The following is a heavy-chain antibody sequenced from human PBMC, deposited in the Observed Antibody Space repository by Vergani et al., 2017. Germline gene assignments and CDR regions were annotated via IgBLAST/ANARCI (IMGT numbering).Heavy chain of an antibody. D-gene: IGHD3-10*01. J-gene: IGHJ3*02. Sequence: EVQLVQSGAEVKKPGESLKISCKGSGYSFTSYWIDWVRQMPGKGLEWMGIIYPGDSDTRYSPSFQGQVTISADKSISTAYLQWSSLKASDTAMYYCARRVTMVRGVISKYDAFDIWGQGTMVTVSS. CDR3: ARRVTMVRGVISKYDAFDI. CDR1: GYSFTSYW. V-gene: IGHV5-51*01. CDR2: IYPGDSDT.